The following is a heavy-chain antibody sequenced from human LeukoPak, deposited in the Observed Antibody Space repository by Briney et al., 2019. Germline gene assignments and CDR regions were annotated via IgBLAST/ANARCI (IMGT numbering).Heavy chain of an antibody. V-gene: IGHV4-59*01. J-gene: IGHJ6*03. CDR2: VDHNGST. CDR3: ARGRVSSSTWYSTYYYFFYMDF. Sequence: SETLSLTCTVSGGSISSYYWSWIRQPPGKGLEWIGYVDHNGSTKFNPSLNGRVSISRDTSNNFFSLRLRSVTAADTAVYFCARGRVSSSTWYSTYYYFFYMDFWGKGTTVTVSS. D-gene: IGHD4-11*01. CDR1: GGSISSYY.